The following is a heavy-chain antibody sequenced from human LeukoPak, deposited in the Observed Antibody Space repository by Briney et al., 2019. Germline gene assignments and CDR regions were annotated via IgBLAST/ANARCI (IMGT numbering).Heavy chain of an antibody. CDR1: GGSINSYY. V-gene: IGHV4-59*01. D-gene: IGHD3-22*01. Sequence: PSETLSLTCTVSGGSINSYYWSWIRQPPGKGLEWIGYVYYSENTNYNPSLQSRFTISLDTFKNQFSLTLSSVTAADTAVYYCARGRPTYDGSAYFSYYFDSWGQGTLVPVSS. J-gene: IGHJ4*02. CDR3: ARGRPTYDGSAYFSYYFDS. CDR2: VYYSENT.